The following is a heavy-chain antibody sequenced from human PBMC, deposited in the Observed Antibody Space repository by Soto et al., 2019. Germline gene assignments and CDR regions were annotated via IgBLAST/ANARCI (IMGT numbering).Heavy chain of an antibody. D-gene: IGHD5-12*01. Sequence: ASVKVSCKVSGYTLTELSMHWVRQAPGKGLEWMGGFDPEDGETIYAQKFQGRVTMTGDTSTDTAYMELSSLRSEDTAVYYCATARGGYDSLYGMDVWGQGTTVTVSS. CDR3: ATARGGYDSLYGMDV. V-gene: IGHV1-24*01. CDR2: FDPEDGET. J-gene: IGHJ6*02. CDR1: GYTLTELS.